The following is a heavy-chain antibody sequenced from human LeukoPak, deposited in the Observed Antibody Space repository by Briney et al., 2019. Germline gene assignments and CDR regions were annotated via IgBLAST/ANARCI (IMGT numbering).Heavy chain of an antibody. CDR2: IKQDRSEK. CDR1: GFTFTNYW. CDR3: ARSGGSYWY. V-gene: IGHV3-7*03. Sequence: GGSLRLSCAASGFTFTNYWMSWVRQAPGKGLELVANIKQDRSEKYYVDSVKGRFTISRDNSKSTLYLQMNSLRAEDTAVYYCARSGGSYWYWGQGTLVTVSS. D-gene: IGHD1-26*01. J-gene: IGHJ4*02.